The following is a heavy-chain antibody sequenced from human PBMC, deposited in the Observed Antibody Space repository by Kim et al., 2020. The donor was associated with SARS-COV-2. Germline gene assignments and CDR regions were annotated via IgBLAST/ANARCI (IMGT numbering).Heavy chain of an antibody. V-gene: IGHV3-21*01. CDR3: ARAAYCSSTSCFHFDY. D-gene: IGHD2-2*01. J-gene: IGHJ4*02. Sequence: GKGRFTISRDNAKNSLYLQMNSLRAEDTAVYYCARAAYCSSTSCFHFDYWGQGTLVTVSS.